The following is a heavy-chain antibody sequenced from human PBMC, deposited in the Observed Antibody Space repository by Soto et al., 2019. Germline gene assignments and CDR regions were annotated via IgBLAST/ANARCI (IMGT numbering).Heavy chain of an antibody. D-gene: IGHD1-26*01. Sequence: QVQLVESGGGVVQPGRSLRLSCAASGFTFSSYGMHWVRQAPGKGLEWVAVISYDGSNKYYADSVKGRVTISRDNSKNTLYLQMNSLRAEDTAVYYCAKVKWELLHHYYYGMDVWGQGTTVTVSS. CDR3: AKVKWELLHHYYYGMDV. J-gene: IGHJ6*02. CDR2: ISYDGSNK. CDR1: GFTFSSYG. V-gene: IGHV3-30*18.